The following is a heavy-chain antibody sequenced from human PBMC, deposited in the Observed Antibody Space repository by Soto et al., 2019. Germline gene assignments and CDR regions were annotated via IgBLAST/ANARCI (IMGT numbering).Heavy chain of an antibody. D-gene: IGHD3-22*01. CDR1: GFTFSSYG. CDR3: VKDLGTYYYDSSGRKESYYFDY. J-gene: IGHJ4*02. CDR2: ISYDGSNK. V-gene: IGHV3-30*18. Sequence: PGGSLRLSCAASGFTFSSYGMHWVRQAPGKGLEWVAVISYDGSNKYYADSVKGRFTISRDNSKNTLYLQMNSLRAEDTAVYYCVKDLGTYYYDSSGRKESYYFDYWGQGTLVTVSS.